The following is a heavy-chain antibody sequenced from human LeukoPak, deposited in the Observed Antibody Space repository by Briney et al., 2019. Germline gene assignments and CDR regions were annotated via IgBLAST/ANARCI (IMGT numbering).Heavy chain of an antibody. CDR2: INPNSGGT. D-gene: IGHD3-9*01. V-gene: IGHV1-2*06. J-gene: IGHJ4*02. CDR1: GYTFTGYY. CDR3: ARELRNYDILTGYYNVRGYFDY. Sequence: ASVKVSCKASGYTFTGYYMHWVRQAPGQGLEWMGRINPNSGGTNYAQKFQGRVTMTRDTSISTAYMELSRLRSDDTAVYYCARELRNYDILTGYYNVRGYFDYRGQETLVTVSS.